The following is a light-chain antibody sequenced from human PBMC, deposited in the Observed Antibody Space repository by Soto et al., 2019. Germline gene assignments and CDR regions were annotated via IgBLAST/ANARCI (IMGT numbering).Light chain of an antibody. J-gene: IGLJ3*02. Sequence: QSALTQPRSVSGSPGQSVTISCTGTSSDVGDYNYVSWYQQHPGKAPKLMIYDVSKRPSGVPDRFSGSKSGNTASLTISGLQAEDGAGYYCCSYAGSYTWVFGGGTKLTVL. CDR3: CSYAGSYTWV. CDR2: DVS. CDR1: SSDVGDYNY. V-gene: IGLV2-11*01.